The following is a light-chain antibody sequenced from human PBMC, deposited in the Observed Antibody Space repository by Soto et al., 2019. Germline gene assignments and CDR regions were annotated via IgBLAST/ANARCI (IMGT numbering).Light chain of an antibody. CDR2: KAS. J-gene: IGKJ1*01. CDR1: QTISSW. Sequence: DIQMTQSPSTLSGSVGDRATITCRESQTISSWLAWYQQKPGKAPKLLIYKASTLKSGVPSRFSGSGSGTEFTLTISSLQPDDFATYYCQHYNSYSEAFGQGTKVELK. CDR3: QHYNSYSEA. V-gene: IGKV1-5*03.